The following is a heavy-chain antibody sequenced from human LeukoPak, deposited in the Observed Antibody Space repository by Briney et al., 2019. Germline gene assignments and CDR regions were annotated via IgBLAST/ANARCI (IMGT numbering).Heavy chain of an antibody. CDR1: GFTFSTYG. D-gene: IGHD2-15*01. V-gene: IGHV3-48*01. CDR3: ARDRMGGSFDY. CDR2: ITGGSNTI. Sequence: GGSLRLSCAASGFTFSTYGMNWVRQAPGKGLEWVSFITGGSNTIYYADSVKGRFTTSRDNAKNSLYLQMNSLRVEDTAVYYCARDRMGGSFDYWGQGTLVTVSS. J-gene: IGHJ4*02.